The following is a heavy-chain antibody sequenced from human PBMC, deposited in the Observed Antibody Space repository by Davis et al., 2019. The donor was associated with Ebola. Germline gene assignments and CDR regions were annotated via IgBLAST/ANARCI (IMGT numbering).Heavy chain of an antibody. V-gene: IGHV4-30-4*01. D-gene: IGHD2-2*01. CDR2: IYNNGKA. Sequence: SETLSLTCTVSGVSLIDSPYYLTWIRQPPGKGLEWIGHIYNNGKAYYNPSLERRAVISVDTSENHFSLTLSSLTAADTATYFCARARTEYCRSGGCSRWLDTWGQGSLVTVSS. J-gene: IGHJ5*02. CDR1: GVSLIDSPYY. CDR3: ARARTEYCRSGGCSRWLDT.